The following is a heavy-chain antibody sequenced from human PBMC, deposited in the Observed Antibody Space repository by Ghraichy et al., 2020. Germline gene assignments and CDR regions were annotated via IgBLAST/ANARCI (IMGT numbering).Heavy chain of an antibody. CDR2: IYYSGST. D-gene: IGHD3-16*01. V-gene: IGHV4-59*01. CDR3: AARGTTPYHYYGMDV. CDR1: GGSISSYY. J-gene: IGHJ6*02. Sequence: SETLSLTCTVSGGSISSYYWSWIRQPPWKGLEWIGYIYYSGSTNYNPSLKSRVTISVDTSKNQFSLKLSSVTAADTAVYYCAARGTTPYHYYGMDVWGQGTTVTVYS.